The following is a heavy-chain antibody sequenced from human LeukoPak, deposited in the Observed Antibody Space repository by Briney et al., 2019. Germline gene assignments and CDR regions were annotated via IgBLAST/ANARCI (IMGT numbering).Heavy chain of an antibody. J-gene: IGHJ3*02. CDR1: GFIFSIFD. CDR3: ARKLVGAAGAAFDI. Sequence: PGGSLRLSCAASGFIFSIFDMNWVRQAPGKGLEWVSLISGGGSTIYYADSVKGRFTISRDNAKNSLYLQVNNLRDDDTAVYYCARKLVGAAGAAFDIWGQGTMVTVSS. CDR2: ISGGGSTI. V-gene: IGHV3-48*02. D-gene: IGHD1-26*01.